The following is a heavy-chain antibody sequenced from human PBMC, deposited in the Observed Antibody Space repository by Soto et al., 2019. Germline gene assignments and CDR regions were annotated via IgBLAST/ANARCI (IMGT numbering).Heavy chain of an antibody. V-gene: IGHV3-30*03. CDR2: ISHDGGAI. D-gene: IGHD6-13*01. CDR1: GFTLSTYG. J-gene: IGHJ5*02. CDR3: ARDFVLSSWYNWFEP. Sequence: QEQLVESGGGVVQPGTSLRLSCAASGFTLSTYGMHWVRQAPGKGLECLAMISHDGGAIHYTDSVKGRCTVSRDTSSNTFHLHENGLRLEDTGVYYGARDFVLSSWYNWFEPWGPGTLVTVSS.